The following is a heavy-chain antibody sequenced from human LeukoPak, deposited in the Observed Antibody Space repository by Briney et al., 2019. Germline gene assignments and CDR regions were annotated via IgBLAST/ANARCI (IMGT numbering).Heavy chain of an antibody. CDR1: GGTFSIYA. V-gene: IGHV1-69*13. CDR2: IIPIFGTA. J-gene: IGHJ4*02. D-gene: IGHD6-19*01. CDR3: ARYYSGWYYFDY. Sequence: GASVTVSFKASGGTFSIYAIGWVRQAPGQGREWMGGIIPIFGTANYAQKFQGRVTITADESTSTAYMELSSLRSEDTAVYYCARYYSGWYYFDYWGQGTLLTVSS.